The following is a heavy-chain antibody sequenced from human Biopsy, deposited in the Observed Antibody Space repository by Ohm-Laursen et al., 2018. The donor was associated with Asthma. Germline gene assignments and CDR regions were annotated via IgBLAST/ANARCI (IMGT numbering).Heavy chain of an antibody. Sequence: ASVKVSCKASGYTFRSYSITWVRQAPGQGLEWMGRINPNSGDTKYAQRFQGRVTVTRDRSISTAYMELSRLRSDDTAVYYCARDRGYCSGGTCPSWFGPWGQGTLVIVSS. J-gene: IGHJ5*02. D-gene: IGHD2-15*01. CDR3: ARDRGYCSGGTCPSWFGP. V-gene: IGHV1-2*06. CDR2: INPNSGDT. CDR1: GYTFRSYS.